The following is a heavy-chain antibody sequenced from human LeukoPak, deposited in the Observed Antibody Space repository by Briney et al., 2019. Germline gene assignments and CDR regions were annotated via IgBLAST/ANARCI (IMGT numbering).Heavy chain of an antibody. CDR2: IYYGGST. Sequence: PSETLSLTCTVSGGSLSSYYWTWMRQPPRKGLEWIGNIYYGGSTNYKPSLKSRVTISVDASKNQFSLKLRSVTAADTAVYYCARVWSGYDVFDIWGQGTMVTVSS. V-gene: IGHV4-59*01. J-gene: IGHJ3*02. CDR1: GGSLSSYY. CDR3: ARVWSGYDVFDI. D-gene: IGHD3-3*01.